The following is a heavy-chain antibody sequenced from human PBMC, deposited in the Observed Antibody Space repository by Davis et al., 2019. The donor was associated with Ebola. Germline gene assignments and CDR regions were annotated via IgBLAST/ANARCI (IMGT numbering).Heavy chain of an antibody. CDR3: ARATAGDVRFLEWLSWWFDP. D-gene: IGHD3-3*01. J-gene: IGHJ5*02. V-gene: IGHV3-9*01. CDR2: ISWNSGSI. CDR1: GFTFDDYA. Sequence: PGGSLRLSCAASGFTFDDYAMHWVRQAPGKGLEWVSGISWNSGSIGYADSVKGRFTISRDNAKNSLYLQMNSLRAEDTAVYYCARATAGDVRFLEWLSWWFDPWGQGTLVTVSS.